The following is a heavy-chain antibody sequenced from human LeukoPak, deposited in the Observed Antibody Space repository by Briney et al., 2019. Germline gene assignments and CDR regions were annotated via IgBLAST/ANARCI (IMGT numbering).Heavy chain of an antibody. CDR3: ARVSVELSNWFDP. CDR1: GGSISSGDYY. D-gene: IGHD4-23*01. V-gene: IGHV4-30-4*08. J-gene: IGHJ5*02. CDR2: IYYSGST. Sequence: SQTLSLTCTVSGGSISSGDYYWSWIRQPPGKGLEWIGYIYYSGSTYYNPSLKSRVTISVDTSKNQFSLKLSSVTAAGTDVYYCARVSVELSNWFDPWGQGTLVTVSS.